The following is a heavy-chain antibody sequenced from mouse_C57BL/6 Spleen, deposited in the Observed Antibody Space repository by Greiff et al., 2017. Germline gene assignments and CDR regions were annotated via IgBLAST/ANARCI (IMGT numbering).Heavy chain of an antibody. Sequence: EVQGVESGGGLVKPGGSLKLSCAASGFTFSSYALSWVRQTPEKRLEWVATISDGGSYTYYPDNVKGRFTISRDNAKNNLYLQMSHLKSEDTAMYYCASYSNPYYYAMDYWGQGTSVTVSS. CDR3: ASYSNPYYYAMDY. V-gene: IGHV5-4*01. J-gene: IGHJ4*01. CDR2: ISDGGSYT. CDR1: GFTFSSYA. D-gene: IGHD2-5*01.